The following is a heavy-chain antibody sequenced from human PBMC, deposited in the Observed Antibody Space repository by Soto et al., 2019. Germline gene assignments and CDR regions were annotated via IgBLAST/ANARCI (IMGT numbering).Heavy chain of an antibody. J-gene: IGHJ4*02. Sequence: ASVKVSCKASGGTFSSYTISWVRQAPGQGLEWMGRIIPILGIANYAQKFQGRVTITADKSTSTAYMELSSLRSEDTAVYYCARVLHPDYYDSSGYRYDYWGQGTLVTVSS. V-gene: IGHV1-69*02. CDR2: IIPILGIA. CDR1: GGTFSSYT. D-gene: IGHD3-22*01. CDR3: ARVLHPDYYDSSGYRYDY.